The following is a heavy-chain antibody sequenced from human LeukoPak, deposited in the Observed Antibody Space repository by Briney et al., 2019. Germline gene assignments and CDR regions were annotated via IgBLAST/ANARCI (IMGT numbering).Heavy chain of an antibody. D-gene: IGHD6-19*01. J-gene: IGHJ5*02. V-gene: IGHV1-18*04. CDR1: GYTFNSHG. Sequence: ASVKVSCKASGYTFNSHGISWVRQAPGQGLEWMGWIGAYNGDTNFAQKFQGRVTLTTDRTTSTAYLEPRSLRSDDTAVYYCARDPSNTSGWKTWFDPWGQGTLVTVSS. CDR3: ARDPSNTSGWKTWFDP. CDR2: IGAYNGDT.